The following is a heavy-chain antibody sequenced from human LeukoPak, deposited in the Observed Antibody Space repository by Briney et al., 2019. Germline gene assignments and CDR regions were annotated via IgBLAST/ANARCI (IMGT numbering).Heavy chain of an antibody. D-gene: IGHD3/OR15-3a*01. Sequence: SETLSLTCTVSGGSMSSYYWSWIRQPPGKGLEWIGYIFYSGSTNYNPSLKSRVTISVDTSKDQFSLELTSVTAADTAVYYCARGGLANYFDYWGQGTLVRVSS. CDR3: ARGGLANYFDY. V-gene: IGHV4-59*12. CDR2: IFYSGST. CDR1: GGSMSSYY. J-gene: IGHJ4*02.